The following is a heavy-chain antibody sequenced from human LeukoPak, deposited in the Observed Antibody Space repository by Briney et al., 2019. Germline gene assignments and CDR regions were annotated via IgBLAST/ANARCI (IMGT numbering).Heavy chain of an antibody. J-gene: IGHJ4*02. Sequence: PGGSLRLSCAASGFTFSNQWMTWVRQAPGKVPVWVSLISADGSKTFYSDSVKGRFTISRDNAKNTLYLQMNSLRGDDTAVYFCARESRRAHDYWGQGTLVTVSS. CDR1: GFTFSNQW. CDR3: ARESRRAHDY. V-gene: IGHV3-74*01. CDR2: ISADGSKT.